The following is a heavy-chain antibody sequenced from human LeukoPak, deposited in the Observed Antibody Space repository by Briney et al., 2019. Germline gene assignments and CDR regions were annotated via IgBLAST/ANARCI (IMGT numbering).Heavy chain of an antibody. CDR1: GFTFSSYA. Sequence: GGSLRLSCAASGFTFSSYAMSWVRQAPGEGLVWVSRIDPDGSTTNYADSVKGRFTTSRDNAKDTLYLQMNSLRAEDTALYYCTRVQAGRAGLMDVWGRGTTVTVSS. J-gene: IGHJ6*02. CDR3: TRVQAGRAGLMDV. CDR2: IDPDGSTT. D-gene: IGHD6-13*01. V-gene: IGHV3-74*01.